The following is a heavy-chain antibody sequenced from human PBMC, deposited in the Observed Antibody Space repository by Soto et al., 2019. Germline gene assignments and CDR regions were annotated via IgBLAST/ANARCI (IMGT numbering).Heavy chain of an antibody. J-gene: IGHJ5*02. V-gene: IGHV4-59*01. CDR1: GGSISSYY. CDR3: ARDLDYSSTSCYNGNWFDP. D-gene: IGHD2-2*02. Sequence: KTSETLSLTCTVSGGSISSYYWSWIRQPPGKGLEWIGYIYYSGSTNYNPSLKSRVTISVDTSKNQFSLKLSSVTAADTAVYYCARDLDYSSTSCYNGNWFDPWGQGTLVTVSS. CDR2: IYYSGST.